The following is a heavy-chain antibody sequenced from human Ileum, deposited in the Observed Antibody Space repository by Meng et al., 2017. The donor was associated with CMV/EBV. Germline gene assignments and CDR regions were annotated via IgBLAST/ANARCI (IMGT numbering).Heavy chain of an antibody. V-gene: IGHV1-2*02. CDR3: ARPPPYDFWSGLNWFDP. Sequence: DTWTGEYGHGVRQAPGQGLEWMGWINPNSGGTNYAQKFQGRVTMTRDTSISTAYMELSRLRSDDTAVYYCARPPPYDFWSGLNWFDPWGQGTLVTVSS. J-gene: IGHJ5*02. CDR1: DTWTGEY. CDR2: INPNSGGT. D-gene: IGHD3-3*01.